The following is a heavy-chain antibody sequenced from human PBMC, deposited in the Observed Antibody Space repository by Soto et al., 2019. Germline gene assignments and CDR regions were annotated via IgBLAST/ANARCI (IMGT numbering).Heavy chain of an antibody. J-gene: IGHJ6*02. Sequence: GGSLRLSCAASGFTFSNAWMSWVRQAPGKGLEWVGRIKSKTDGGTTDYAAPVKGRFTISRDDSKNTLYLQMNSLKTEDTAVYYCRTEWEISYYYYYGMDVWGQGTTVTVSS. D-gene: IGHD3-16*02. CDR2: IKSKTDGGTT. V-gene: IGHV3-15*01. CDR1: GFTFSNAW. CDR3: RTEWEISYYYYYGMDV.